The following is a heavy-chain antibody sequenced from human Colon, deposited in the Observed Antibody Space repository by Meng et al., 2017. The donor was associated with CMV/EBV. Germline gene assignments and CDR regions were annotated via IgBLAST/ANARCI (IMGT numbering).Heavy chain of an antibody. V-gene: IGHV3-30-3*01. CDR2: ISYDGSNK. CDR3: ARDHRGALYDNDAFNI. CDR1: GFTFSSYA. D-gene: IGHD5/OR15-5a*01. Sequence: GGSLRLSCAASGFTFSSYAMHWVRQAPGKVLEWVAVISYDGSNKYYADSVKGRFTISRDNSKNTLYLQMNSLRAEDTAVYYCARDHRGALYDNDAFNIWGQGTMVTVSS. J-gene: IGHJ3*02.